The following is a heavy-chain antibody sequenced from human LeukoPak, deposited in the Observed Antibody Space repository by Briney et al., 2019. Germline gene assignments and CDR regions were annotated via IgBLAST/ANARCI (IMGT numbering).Heavy chain of an antibody. CDR1: GFTFSDYA. J-gene: IGHJ4*02. Sequence: GGSLRLSCAASGFTFSDYAMSWVRQAPGKGLEWVSAISASGTYTHYADSVKGRFTMSRDNSKNTLYLQMNSLRVEDTAVYYCAKRSGSGSYYQQIFEYWGQGTLVTVSS. V-gene: IGHV3-23*01. D-gene: IGHD3-10*01. CDR2: ISASGTYT. CDR3: AKRSGSGSYYQQIFEY.